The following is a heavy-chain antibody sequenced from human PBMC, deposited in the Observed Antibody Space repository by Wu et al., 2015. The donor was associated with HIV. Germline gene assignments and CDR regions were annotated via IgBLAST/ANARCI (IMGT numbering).Heavy chain of an antibody. D-gene: IGHD6-19*01. CDR3: ARVADSSGYYRAVDIDY. CDR1: GGSFSGFY. V-gene: IGHV4-34*02. Sequence: QVQLQQWGAGLLKPSETLSLTCAVYGGSFSGFYWSWIRQPPGKGLEWIGETNHAGSTNYNPSLKSRVTISVDRSKNQFSLKLSSVTAADTAVYYCARVADSSGYYRAVDIDYWGQGTLVTVSS. CDR2: TNHAGST. J-gene: IGHJ4*02.